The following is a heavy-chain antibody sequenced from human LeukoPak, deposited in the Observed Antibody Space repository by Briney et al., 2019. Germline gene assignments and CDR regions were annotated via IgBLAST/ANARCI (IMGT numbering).Heavy chain of an antibody. CDR2: ISYDGSNK. V-gene: IGHV3-30*18. CDR3: AKGGGSGWYSDY. CDR1: GFTFSSYG. Sequence: GGSLRLSCAASGFTFSSYGMHWVRQAPGKGLEWVAVISYDGSNKYYADSVKGRFTISRDNSKNTLYLQMNSLRAEDTAAYYCAKGGGSGWYSDYWGQGTLVTVSS. J-gene: IGHJ4*02. D-gene: IGHD6-19*01.